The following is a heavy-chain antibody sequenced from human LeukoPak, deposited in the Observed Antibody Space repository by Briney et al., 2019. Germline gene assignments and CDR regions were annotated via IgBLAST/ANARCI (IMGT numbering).Heavy chain of an antibody. J-gene: IGHJ4*02. CDR1: GGSISSNTYY. CDR3: ARHGQQLVLYYFDY. Sequence: SETLSLTCTVSGGSISSNTYYWGWIRQPPGKGLEWIGSINYSRSTYYNPSLNSRVTISVDTSKNQFSRKRSAVTAADTAVYYGARHGQQLVLYYFDYWGEGTLVSVSS. CDR2: INYSRST. V-gene: IGHV4-39*01. D-gene: IGHD6-13*01.